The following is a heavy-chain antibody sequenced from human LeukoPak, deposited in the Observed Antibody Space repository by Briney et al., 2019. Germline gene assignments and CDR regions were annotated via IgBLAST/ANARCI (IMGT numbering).Heavy chain of an antibody. Sequence: ASVKVSCKASGYTFTSYGISWVRQAPGQGLEWMGWISAYNGNTNYAQKLQGRVTMTRNTSISTAYMELSSLRSEDTAVYYCASSKGYSYGPYYYYYGMDVWGQGTTVTVSS. D-gene: IGHD5-18*01. J-gene: IGHJ6*02. V-gene: IGHV1-18*01. CDR2: ISAYNGNT. CDR1: GYTFTSYG. CDR3: ASSKGYSYGPYYYYYGMDV.